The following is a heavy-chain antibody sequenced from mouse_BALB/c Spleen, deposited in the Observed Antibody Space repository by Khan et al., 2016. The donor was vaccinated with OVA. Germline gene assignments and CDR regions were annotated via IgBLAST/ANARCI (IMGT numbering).Heavy chain of an antibody. J-gene: IGHJ3*01. D-gene: IGHD1-2*01. CDR1: GFSLTGYG. Sequence: QVQLKESGPDLVAPSQSLSITCTFSGFSLTGYGINWVRQPPGKGLEWLGMIWGDGSTDYNSALKSRLSISKDNSKSQVFLKMNSLQTDDSARYYCARELRLGGFAYWGQGTLVTVSA. CDR3: ARELRLGGFAY. V-gene: IGHV2-6-7*01. CDR2: IWGDGST.